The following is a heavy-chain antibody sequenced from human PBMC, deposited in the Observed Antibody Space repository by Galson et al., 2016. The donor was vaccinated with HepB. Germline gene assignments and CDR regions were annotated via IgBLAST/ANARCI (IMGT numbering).Heavy chain of an antibody. CDR2: IETKTDGGAT. D-gene: IGHD6-19*01. J-gene: IGHJ4*02. CDR1: GFTFSNAW. CDR3: ATAGSGWYVGY. Sequence: SLRLSCAASGFTFSNAWMSWVRQAPGKGLEWIGRIETKTDGGATDYAAPVKGRFTISRDDSKNTLYLQMNSLRTEDTAVYYCATAGSGWYVGYWGQGTLVTVSS. V-gene: IGHV3-15*04.